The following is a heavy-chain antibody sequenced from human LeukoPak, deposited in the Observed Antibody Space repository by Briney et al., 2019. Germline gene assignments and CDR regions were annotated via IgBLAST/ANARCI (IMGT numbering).Heavy chain of an antibody. CDR2: IYYSGST. V-gene: IGHV4-61*01. D-gene: IGHD5-18*01. CDR3: ARGQTDTALDY. Sequence: SETLSLTCTVSGGSVSSGSYYWSWIRQPPGKGLEWIGYIYYSGSTNYNPSLKSRVTISVDTSKNQFSLKLSSVTAADTAVYYCARGQTDTALDYWGQGTLVTVSS. CDR1: GGSVSSGSYY. J-gene: IGHJ4*02.